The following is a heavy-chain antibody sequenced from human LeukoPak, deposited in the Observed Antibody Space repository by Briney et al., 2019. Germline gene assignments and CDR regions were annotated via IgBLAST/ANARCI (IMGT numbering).Heavy chain of an antibody. CDR2: IYSGGST. V-gene: IGHV3-66*04. CDR3: ARRVRGVNDAFDI. D-gene: IGHD3-10*01. CDR1: GFTVSSNY. Sequence: GGSLRLSCAASGFTVSSNYMSWVRQAPGKGLEWVSVIYSGGSTYYADSVKGRFTISRDNSKNTLYLQMNSLRAEDTAVYYCARRVRGVNDAFDIWGQGTMVTVSS. J-gene: IGHJ3*02.